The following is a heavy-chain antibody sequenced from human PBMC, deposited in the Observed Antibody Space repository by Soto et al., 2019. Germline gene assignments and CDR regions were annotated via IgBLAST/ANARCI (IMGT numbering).Heavy chain of an antibody. D-gene: IGHD3-16*01. CDR2: TSYDGSNT. J-gene: IGHJ4*02. CDR1: GFIFRSYV. Sequence: QVQLVESGGGVVQPGTSLRLSCVGSGFIFRSYVIHWVRQAPGKGLEWVALTSYDGSNTNYDDSVKGRFTISRDNSRNTVDLQMDSLRLEDTALHYCARWGTTGGLDVWGQGTLVSVSS. CDR3: ARWGTTGGLDV. V-gene: IGHV3-30*19.